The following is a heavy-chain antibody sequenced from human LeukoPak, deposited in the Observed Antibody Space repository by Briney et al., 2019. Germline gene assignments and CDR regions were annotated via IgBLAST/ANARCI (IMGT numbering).Heavy chain of an antibody. V-gene: IGHV1-69*13. J-gene: IGHJ4*02. CDR1: GGTFSSYA. CDR3: AREGHIMGANFDY. Sequence: SVKVSFKASGGTFSSYAISWVRQAPGQGLEWMGGIIPIFGTANCAQKFQGRVTITADESTSTAYMELSSLRSEDTAVYYCAREGHIMGANFDYWGQGTLVTVSS. CDR2: IIPIFGTA. D-gene: IGHD1-26*01.